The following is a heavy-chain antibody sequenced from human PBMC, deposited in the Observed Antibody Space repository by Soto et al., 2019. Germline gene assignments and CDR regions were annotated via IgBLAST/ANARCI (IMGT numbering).Heavy chain of an antibody. J-gene: IGHJ4*02. Sequence: QVQLVESGGGVVQPGRSLRLSCAGSGFTFGNYGMHWVRQAPGKGLEWLTVISHDGGEEYYIDAVKGRFTISRDNSKKTVYLDMNSVRDEDPAVYYCAKRGGQWWFIDYWGQGTLVTVSS. D-gene: IGHD2-15*01. CDR3: AKRGGQWWFIDY. V-gene: IGHV3-30*18. CDR1: GFTFGNYG. CDR2: ISHDGGEE.